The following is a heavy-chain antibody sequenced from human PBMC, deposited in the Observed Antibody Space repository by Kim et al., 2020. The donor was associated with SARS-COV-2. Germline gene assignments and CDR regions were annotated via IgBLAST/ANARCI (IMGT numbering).Heavy chain of an antibody. CDR3: AKDWELYQYGSGSYYDF. CDR1: GFTFSSYA. D-gene: IGHD3-10*01. V-gene: IGHV3-23*01. CDR2: ISGSGGST. Sequence: GGSLRLSCAASGFTFSSYAMSWVRQAAGNGLEWVSAISGSGGSTYYTDSVKGRFTISRDNSKNTLFLQMNSLRAEDTAVYFCAKDWELYQYGSGSYYDFWGQGTLVTVSS. J-gene: IGHJ4*02.